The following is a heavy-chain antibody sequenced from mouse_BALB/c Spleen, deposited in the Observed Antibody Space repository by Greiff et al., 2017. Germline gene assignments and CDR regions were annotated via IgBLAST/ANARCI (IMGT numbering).Heavy chain of an antibody. Sequence: VQLKQSGAELVKPGASVKLSCTASGFNIKDTYMHWVKQRPEQGLEWIGRIDPANGNTKYDPKFQGKATITADTSSNTAYLQLSSLTSEDTAVYYCARGELLPYYFDYWGQGTTLTVSS. V-gene: IGHV14-3*02. CDR2: IDPANGNT. D-gene: IGHD2-1*01. J-gene: IGHJ2*01. CDR1: GFNIKDTY. CDR3: ARGELLPYYFDY.